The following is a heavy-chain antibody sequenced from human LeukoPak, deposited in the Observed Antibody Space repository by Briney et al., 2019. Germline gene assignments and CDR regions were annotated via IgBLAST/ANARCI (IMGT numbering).Heavy chain of an antibody. CDR2: IYYSGST. CDR3: ARGITVTSYYYYYYYMDV. J-gene: IGHJ6*03. Sequence: PPETLSLTCTVSGGSISSYYWSWIRQPPGKGLEWTGYIYYSGSTNYNPSLKSRVTISVDTSKNQFSLELSYVTAADTAVYYCARGITVTSYYYYYYYMDVWGKGTTVTVSS. V-gene: IGHV4-59*01. CDR1: GGSISSYY. D-gene: IGHD1-14*01.